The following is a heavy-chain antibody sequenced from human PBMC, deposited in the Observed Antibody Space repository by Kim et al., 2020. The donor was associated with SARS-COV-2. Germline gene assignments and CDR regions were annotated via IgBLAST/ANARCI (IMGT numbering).Heavy chain of an antibody. V-gene: IGHV3-49*02. CDR3: SRSHYGSGSYFGY. J-gene: IGHJ4*02. D-gene: IGHD3-10*01. Sequence: YAASVKGRFHLSRDDSKSIAYLQMNSLKTEDTAVYYCSRSHYGSGSYFGYWGQGTLVTVSS.